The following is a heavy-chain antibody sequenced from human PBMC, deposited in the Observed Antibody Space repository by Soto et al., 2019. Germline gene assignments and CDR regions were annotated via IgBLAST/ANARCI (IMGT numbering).Heavy chain of an antibody. V-gene: IGHV1-46*01. CDR3: ARGGYCISTSCSRRNWFDP. CDR1: GYTFTSYY. CDR2: INPSGGST. Sequence: QVQLVQSGAEVKKPGASVKVSCKASGYTFTSYYMHWVRQAPGQGLEWMGIINPSGGSTSYAQKFQDRVTMTRDTSTSTVYMELSSLRSEDTAVYYCARGGYCISTSCSRRNWFDPWGQGTLVTVSS. J-gene: IGHJ5*02. D-gene: IGHD2-2*01.